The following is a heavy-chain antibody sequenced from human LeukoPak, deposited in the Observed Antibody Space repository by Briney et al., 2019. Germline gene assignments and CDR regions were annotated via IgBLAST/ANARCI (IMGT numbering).Heavy chain of an antibody. J-gene: IGHJ3*02. CDR2: ISSSSSTI. CDR1: GFTFRTYS. CDR3: AREPRESCAAFDI. V-gene: IGHV3-48*02. Sequence: GGSLRLYGAAAGFTFRTYSMNWVPQAPGKGRVWVSYISSSSSTIYSAESGKGRFTISRDNAKNSLYLQMNSLRDEDTAVYYCAREPRESCAAFDIWGQGTMVTVSS.